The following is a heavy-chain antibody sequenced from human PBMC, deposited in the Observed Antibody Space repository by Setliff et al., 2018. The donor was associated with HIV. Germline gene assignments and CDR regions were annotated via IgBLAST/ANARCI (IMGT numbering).Heavy chain of an antibody. CDR2: IDPSDSYI. D-gene: IGHD6-19*01. V-gene: IGHV5-10-1*01. CDR1: GKSLSNYW. Sequence: PGESLKISCKGSGKSLSNYWINWVRQMPGKGLEWMGRIDPSDSYINYGPSFQGHVTISADKSTNTAFLQWSSLKASDSAMYYCSRGIAVAGHDFANTPGDIWGQGTMVTV. J-gene: IGHJ3*02. CDR3: SRGIAVAGHDFANTPGDI.